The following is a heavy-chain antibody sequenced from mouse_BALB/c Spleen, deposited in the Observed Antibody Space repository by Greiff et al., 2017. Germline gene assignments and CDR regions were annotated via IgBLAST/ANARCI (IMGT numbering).Heavy chain of an antibody. D-gene: IGHD2-12*01. CDR3: TRSVYDPTPFAY. CDR2: IYPGNSDT. J-gene: IGHJ3*01. V-gene: IGHV1-5*01. Sequence: EVQLQQSGTVLVRPGASVKLSCKASGYTFTSYWMHWVKQRPGQGLEWIGAIYPGNSDTSYNQKFKGKAKLTAVTSSSTAYMELSSLTNEDSAVYYCTRSVYDPTPFAYWGQGTLVTVSA. CDR1: GYTFTSYW.